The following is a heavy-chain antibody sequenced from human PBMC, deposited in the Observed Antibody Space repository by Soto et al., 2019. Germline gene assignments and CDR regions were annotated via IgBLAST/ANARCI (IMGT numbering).Heavy chain of an antibody. CDR1: GFTFTRSW. CDR2: IKEDGSEK. V-gene: IGHV3-7*01. J-gene: IGHJ4*02. D-gene: IGHD2-2*01. CDR3: ASKGPALVY. Sequence: EVQLVESGGGLVQPGGSLRLSCASSGFTFTRSWMSWVRQAPGKGLEWVANIKEDGSEKYYVDSVKGRFTISRDNAKNSLSLQMNSLRAEDTAVYYCASKGPALVYWGQGTLVTVSS.